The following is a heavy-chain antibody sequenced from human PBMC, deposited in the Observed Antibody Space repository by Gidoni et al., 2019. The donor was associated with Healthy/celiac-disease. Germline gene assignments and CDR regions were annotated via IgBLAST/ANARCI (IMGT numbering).Heavy chain of an antibody. CDR1: GYTFTSYY. D-gene: IGHD3-10*01. CDR2: INPSGGST. J-gene: IGHJ5*02. Sequence: QVQLVQSGAEVKKPGASVKVSCKASGYTFTSYYMHWVRQAPGQGLEWMGIINPSGGSTSYAQKFQGRVTMTRDTSTSTVYMELSSLRSEDTAVYYCARSKGGAYGPGGYWFDPWGQGTLVTVSS. CDR3: ARSKGGAYGPGGYWFDP. V-gene: IGHV1-46*03.